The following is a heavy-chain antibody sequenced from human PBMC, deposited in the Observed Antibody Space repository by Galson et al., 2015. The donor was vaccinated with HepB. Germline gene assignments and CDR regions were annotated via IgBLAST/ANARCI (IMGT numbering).Heavy chain of an antibody. J-gene: IGHJ4*02. CDR3: VKPLPYDSSGYIYLDY. V-gene: IGHV3-23*01. Sequence: SLRLSCAASGFTFSSYAMTWVRQAPGQGLEWVSSISGSGGSTYYADYVKGRFTISRENYQDTLYLQMNSLRADDTAVYYCVKPLPYDSSGYIYLDYWGQGTLVTVSS. CDR2: ISGSGGST. D-gene: IGHD3-22*01. CDR1: GFTFSSYA.